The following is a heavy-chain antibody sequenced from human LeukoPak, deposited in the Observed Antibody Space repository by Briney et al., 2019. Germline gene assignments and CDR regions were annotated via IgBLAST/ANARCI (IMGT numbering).Heavy chain of an antibody. Sequence: GESLKISCKGSGYSFTSFWIGWVRQVPGKGLEWMGIIYPGDSDTRYSPSFQGQVTISADKSISTAYRQWSSLKASDTAMYYCARHRDGYRIPGDYWGQGTLVTVSS. D-gene: IGHD5-24*01. CDR2: IYPGDSDT. CDR1: GYSFTSFW. CDR3: ARHRDGYRIPGDY. V-gene: IGHV5-51*01. J-gene: IGHJ4*02.